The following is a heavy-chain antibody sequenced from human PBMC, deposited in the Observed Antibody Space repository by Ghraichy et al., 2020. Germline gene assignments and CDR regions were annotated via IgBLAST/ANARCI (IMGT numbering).Heavy chain of an antibody. V-gene: IGHV4-34*01. J-gene: IGHJ3*02. CDR3: ARSLPGVTMSDAFDI. CDR1: GGSFSGYY. D-gene: IGHD3-10*01. CDR2: INHSGST. Sequence: SETLFLTCAVYGGSFSGYYWSWICQSPGKGLEWIGEINHSGSTNYNPSLKSRVTISADMSKNQFSLRLKSVTAADTALYYCARSLPGVTMSDAFDIWGQGTMVTVSS.